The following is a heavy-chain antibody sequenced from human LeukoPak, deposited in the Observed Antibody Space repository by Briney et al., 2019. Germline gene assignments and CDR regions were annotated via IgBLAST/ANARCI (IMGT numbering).Heavy chain of an antibody. V-gene: IGHV3-23*01. CDR1: GFTFSSYA. Sequence: GGSLILSCAASGFTFSSYAMSWVRQAPGKGLEWVSAISGSGGSTYYADSVKGRFTISRDNSKNTLYLQMNSLRAEDTAVYYCAKTEQWLVHYFDYWGQGTLVTVSS. CDR2: ISGSGGST. CDR3: AKTEQWLVHYFDY. J-gene: IGHJ4*02. D-gene: IGHD6-19*01.